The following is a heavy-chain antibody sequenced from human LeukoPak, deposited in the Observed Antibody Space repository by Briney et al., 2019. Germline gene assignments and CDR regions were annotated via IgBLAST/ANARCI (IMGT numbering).Heavy chain of an antibody. Sequence: GGSLRLSCAASGFTFSSYSMSWVRQAPGEGLEWVSYISSSSSSSTIYYADSVKGRFTISTDNAKNSLFLQMNSLRAEDTAAYYCAKVGTMVDYWGRGTLVTVSS. CDR2: ISSSSSSSTI. CDR3: AKVGTMVDY. V-gene: IGHV3-48*01. J-gene: IGHJ4*02. CDR1: GFTFSSYS. D-gene: IGHD1-7*01.